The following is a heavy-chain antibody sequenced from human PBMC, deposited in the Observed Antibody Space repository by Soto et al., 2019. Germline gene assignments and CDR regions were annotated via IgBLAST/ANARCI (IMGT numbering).Heavy chain of an antibody. CDR1: GFTFSSYW. CDR3: ARGAYYMAV. CDR2: IQTDESST. V-gene: IGHV3-74*01. J-gene: IGHJ6*03. Sequence: GGSLRLSCAASGFTFSSYWMHWVRQAPGKGLVWVSRIQTDESSTSYADSVKGRFTISRDNAKNTLYLQMNSLRGEDTAVYYCARGAYYMAVWGQGTTVTVSS.